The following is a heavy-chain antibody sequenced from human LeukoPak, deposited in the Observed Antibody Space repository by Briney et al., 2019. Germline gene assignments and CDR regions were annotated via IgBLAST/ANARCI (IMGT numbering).Heavy chain of an antibody. J-gene: IGHJ6*02. CDR3: ARVGITAGWNYGMDV. D-gene: IGHD3-10*01. Sequence: SETLSLTCTVYGGSFSGYCWSWIRQSPGKGLEWVGEINHSGSTNYNPSLKSRVTMSVDTSKNQFSLKLSSVTAADTAVYYCARVGITAGWNYGMDVWGQGTTVTVSS. CDR1: GGSFSGYC. V-gene: IGHV4-34*01. CDR2: INHSGST.